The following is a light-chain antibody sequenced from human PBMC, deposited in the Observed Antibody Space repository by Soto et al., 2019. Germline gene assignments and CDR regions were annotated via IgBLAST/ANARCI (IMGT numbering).Light chain of an antibody. CDR1: QSVSSNN. V-gene: IGKV3-20*01. CDR2: GAS. CDR3: QQYGGSPFT. Sequence: EIVLTQSPGTLSLSPGERATLSCRASQSVSSNNLAWYQQRPGQAPRVVIYGASTRATGIPERFSGGGSGTDFTLTISRLEPEDFAVYYCQQYGGSPFTFGPGTKVDIK. J-gene: IGKJ3*01.